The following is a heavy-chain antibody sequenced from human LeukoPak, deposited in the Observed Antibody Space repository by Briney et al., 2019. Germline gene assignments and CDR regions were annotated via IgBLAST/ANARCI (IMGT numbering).Heavy chain of an antibody. D-gene: IGHD4-17*01. J-gene: IGHJ4*02. CDR1: GFTFSSYS. CDR2: TSGGSTI. Sequence: GGSLRLSCAASGFTFSSYSMNWVRQAPGKGLEWVSYTSGGSTIHYADSVKGRFTISRDNAKNSLYLQMNSLRAEDTAVYYCARTTTVTTWVFDYWGQGTLVTVSS. V-gene: IGHV3-48*01. CDR3: ARTTTVTTWVFDY.